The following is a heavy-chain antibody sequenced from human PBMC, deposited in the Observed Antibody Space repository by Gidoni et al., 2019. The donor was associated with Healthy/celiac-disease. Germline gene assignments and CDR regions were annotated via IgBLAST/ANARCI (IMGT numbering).Heavy chain of an antibody. CDR2: ISYDGNNK. D-gene: IGHD3-16*02. Sequence: QVQLVESGGGVVQPGRSLRLSCAASGFTSITYGMHWVRQAPGKGLEWVAVISYDGNNKYYGDSVKGRFTISRDNSKNTLYLQMNSLRAEDTAVYYCAKDSSQGYDYVWGSYLFDAFDMWGQGTKVTVSS. V-gene: IGHV3-30*18. J-gene: IGHJ3*02. CDR3: AKDSSQGYDYVWGSYLFDAFDM. CDR1: GFTSITYG.